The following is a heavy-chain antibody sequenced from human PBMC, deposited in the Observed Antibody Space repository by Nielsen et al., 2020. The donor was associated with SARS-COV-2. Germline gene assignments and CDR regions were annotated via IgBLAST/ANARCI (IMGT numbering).Heavy chain of an antibody. J-gene: IGHJ3*02. D-gene: IGHD3-16*01. V-gene: IGHV4-30-2*01. CDR1: GGSISSGGYS. CDR2: IYHSGRT. CDR3: ARGGRITFGGADDAFDI. Sequence: SETLSLTCAVSGGSISSGGYSWSWIRQPPGKGLEWIGFIYHSGRTYYNPSLKSRVTISVDRSKNQFSLKLSSVTAADTAVYYCARGGRITFGGADDAFDIWGQGTMVTVSS.